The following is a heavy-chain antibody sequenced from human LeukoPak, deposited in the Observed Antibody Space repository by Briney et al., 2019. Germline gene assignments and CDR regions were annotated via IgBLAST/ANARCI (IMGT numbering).Heavy chain of an antibody. Sequence: GGSLRLSCTASGFTFNSYWMQWFRQDPGKGLVWVSCISTDGSTTRYADSVKGRFTISRDNAKSALYLQMNSLRAEDTAVYYRARDYARAVEYWGQGTLATVSS. V-gene: IGHV3-74*01. CDR2: ISTDGSTT. J-gene: IGHJ4*02. CDR1: GFTFNSYW. CDR3: ARDYARAVEY. D-gene: IGHD2-2*01.